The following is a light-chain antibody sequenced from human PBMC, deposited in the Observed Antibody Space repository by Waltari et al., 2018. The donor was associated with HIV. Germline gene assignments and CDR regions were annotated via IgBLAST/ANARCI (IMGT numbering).Light chain of an antibody. CDR1: YSNFGPNF. J-gene: IGLJ3*02. CDR2: DGN. Sequence: QSVLTQPPSVSATPGQRVPIYCTGGYSNFGPNFVFWYQQFHGTAPKLLIHDGNRLRAGRSDRFAGSTSGSSATLSITRLQTGDEGDYYCATWDSTLPAWVFGGGTKVTVV. CDR3: ATWDSTLPAWV. V-gene: IGLV1-51*01.